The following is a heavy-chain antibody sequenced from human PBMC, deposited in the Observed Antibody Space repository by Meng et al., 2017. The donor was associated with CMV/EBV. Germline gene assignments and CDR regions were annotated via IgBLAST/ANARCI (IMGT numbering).Heavy chain of an antibody. Sequence: GESLKISCAASGFTFDIYGLHWARQAPGKGLEWVAFIRYDGSSTYSLDSVKGRFTISRDNSKNTTYLQMNSLTTEDTAIYYCAKDLWVRQLNTSPSFGYWGQGTLVTVSS. V-gene: IGHV3-30*02. CDR2: IRYDGSST. J-gene: IGHJ4*02. CDR1: GFTFDIYG. CDR3: AKDLWVRQLNTSPSFGY. D-gene: IGHD2-2*01.